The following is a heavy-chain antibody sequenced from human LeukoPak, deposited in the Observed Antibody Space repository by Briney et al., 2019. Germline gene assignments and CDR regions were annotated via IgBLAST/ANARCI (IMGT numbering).Heavy chain of an antibody. D-gene: IGHD3-9*01. CDR3: ATLEVEGGRYFDWLYDY. J-gene: IGHJ4*02. Sequence: GASVKVSCKASGGTFSSYAISWVRQAPGQGLEWMGRIIPILGIANYAQKFQGRVTITADKSTSTAYMELSSLRSEDTAVYYCATLEVEGGRYFDWLYDYWGQGTLVTVSS. CDR1: GGTFSSYA. V-gene: IGHV1-69*04. CDR2: IIPILGIA.